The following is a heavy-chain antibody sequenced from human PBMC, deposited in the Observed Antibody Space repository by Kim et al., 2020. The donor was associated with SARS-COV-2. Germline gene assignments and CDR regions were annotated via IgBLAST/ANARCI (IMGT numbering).Heavy chain of an antibody. J-gene: IGHJ4*02. Sequence: ASVKVSCKASGYTFTSYYMHWVRQAPGQGLEWMGIINPSVGSTSYAQKFQGRVTMTRDTSTSTVYMELSSLRSEDTAVYYCARDDNYYDSSGYPGYWGQGTLVTVSS. CDR1: GYTFTSYY. CDR2: INPSVGST. V-gene: IGHV1-46*01. D-gene: IGHD3-22*01. CDR3: ARDDNYYDSSGYPGY.